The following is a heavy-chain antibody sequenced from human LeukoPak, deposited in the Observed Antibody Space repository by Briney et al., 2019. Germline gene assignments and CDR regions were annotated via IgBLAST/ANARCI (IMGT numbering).Heavy chain of an antibody. Sequence: GASVKVSCKASGYTFSGYYIHWVRQAPGQGLEWVGWIIPNSGDTKYAQKFQGRVTMTRDTSISTAYLELTRLRSDDTAFYYCARVEALYHLPTHWGQGTLVTVSS. CDR2: IIPNSGDT. J-gene: IGHJ4*02. CDR3: ARVEALYHLPTH. CDR1: GYTFSGYY. D-gene: IGHD6-6*01. V-gene: IGHV1-2*02.